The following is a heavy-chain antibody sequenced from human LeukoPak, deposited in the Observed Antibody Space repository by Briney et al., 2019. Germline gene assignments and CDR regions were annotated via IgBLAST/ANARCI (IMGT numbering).Heavy chain of an antibody. Sequence: NASESLSLTCTVSGGSISSSSYYWGWIRQPPGKGLEWIGSIYYSGSTYYNPSLKSRVTISVDTSKNQFTLKLSSVTAADTAVYYWARGRGWELETYFDYWGQGTLVTVSS. CDR3: ARGRGWELETYFDY. CDR2: IYYSGST. J-gene: IGHJ4*02. V-gene: IGHV4-39*06. CDR1: GGSISSSSYY. D-gene: IGHD1-26*01.